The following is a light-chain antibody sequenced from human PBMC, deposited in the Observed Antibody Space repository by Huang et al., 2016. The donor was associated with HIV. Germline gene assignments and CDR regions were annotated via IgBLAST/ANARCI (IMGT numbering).Light chain of an antibody. J-gene: IGKJ1*01. CDR3: QQYNNWPRT. CDR1: QSVSSN. V-gene: IGKV3-15*01. Sequence: EIVMTQSPATLSVSPGERATLSCRASQSVSSNLAWYQQTPGQAPRLLIYAASTRATGIPARFSGSGSGTEFTLTISSLQSEDFAVYYGQQYNNWPRTFGQGTKVEIK. CDR2: AAS.